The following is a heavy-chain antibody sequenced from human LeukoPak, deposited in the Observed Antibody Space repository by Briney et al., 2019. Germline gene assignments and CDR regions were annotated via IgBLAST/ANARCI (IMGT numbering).Heavy chain of an antibody. CDR2: ISGSGGST. D-gene: IGHD1-26*01. CDR3: AKDSGSYRYFDY. CDR1: GFIFSSYW. Sequence: GGSLRLSCAASGFIFSSYWMHWVRQAPGKGLEWVSVISGSGGSTYCADSVKGRFTISRDNSKSTLYLQMNSLRVEDTAVYYCAKDSGSYRYFDYWGQGTLVTVSS. V-gene: IGHV3-23*01. J-gene: IGHJ4*02.